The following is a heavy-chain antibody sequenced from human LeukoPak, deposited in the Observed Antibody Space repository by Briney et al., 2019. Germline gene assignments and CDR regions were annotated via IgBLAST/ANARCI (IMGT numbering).Heavy chain of an antibody. Sequence: GASVKVSCKASGGTFSSYAISWVRQAPGQGLEWMGGIIPIFGTANYAQKFQGRVTITTDESTSTAYMELSSLRSEDTAVYYCALSDRYSSSWSDYWGQGTLVTVSS. J-gene: IGHJ4*02. CDR2: IIPIFGTA. D-gene: IGHD6-13*01. CDR1: GGTFSSYA. CDR3: ALSDRYSSSWSDY. V-gene: IGHV1-69*05.